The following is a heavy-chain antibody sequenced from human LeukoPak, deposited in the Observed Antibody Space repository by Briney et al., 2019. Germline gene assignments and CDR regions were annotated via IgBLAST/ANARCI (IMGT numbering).Heavy chain of an antibody. J-gene: IGHJ6*03. CDR1: GSTFSSYG. D-gene: IGHD2-15*01. Sequence: ASVKVSCKASGSTFSSYGISWVRQAPGQGLEWMGWISAYNGNTNYAQKLQGRVTMTTDTSTSTAYMELRSLRSDDTAVYYCARIVFYYYYMDVWGKGTTVTVSS. CDR2: ISAYNGNT. CDR3: ARIVFYYYYMDV. V-gene: IGHV1-18*01.